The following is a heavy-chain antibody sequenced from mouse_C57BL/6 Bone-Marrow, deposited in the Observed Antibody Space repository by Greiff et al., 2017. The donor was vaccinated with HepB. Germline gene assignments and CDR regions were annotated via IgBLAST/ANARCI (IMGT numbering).Heavy chain of an antibody. CDR1: GYSITSGYY. D-gene: IGHD1-1*01. CDR3: ARTVYGSSHGYFDV. Sequence: EVQLQQSGPGLVKPSQSLSLTCSVTGYSITSGYYWNWIRQFPGNKLEWMGYISYDGSNNYNPSPKNRISITRDTSKNQFFLMLKSVTSEDTATYYCARTVYGSSHGYFDVWGTGTTVTVSS. CDR2: ISYDGSN. V-gene: IGHV3-6*01. J-gene: IGHJ1*03.